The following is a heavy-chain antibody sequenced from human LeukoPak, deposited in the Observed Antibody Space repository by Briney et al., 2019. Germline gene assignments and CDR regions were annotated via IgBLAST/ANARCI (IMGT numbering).Heavy chain of an antibody. D-gene: IGHD3-22*01. J-gene: IGHJ4*02. Sequence: PSETLSLTCTVSGGSISRYYWSWIRQPPGKGLEWIGYIYYSRSTNYNPSLKSRVTISVDTSRNQFSLKLSSVTAADTAVYYCARGENYYDSSGYSYYPFDYWGQGTLVTVSS. V-gene: IGHV4-59*01. CDR1: GGSISRYY. CDR2: IYYSRST. CDR3: ARGENYYDSSGYSYYPFDY.